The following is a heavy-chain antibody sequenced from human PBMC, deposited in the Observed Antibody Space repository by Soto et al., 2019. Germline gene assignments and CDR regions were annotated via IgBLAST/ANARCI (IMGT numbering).Heavy chain of an antibody. V-gene: IGHV1-69*13. J-gene: IGHJ4*02. CDR3: ARGDFWSGYYTAYFDY. CDR2: IIPIFGTA. Sequence: SVKVSCKASGGTFSSYAISWVRQAPGQGLEWMGGIIPIFGTANYAQKFQGRVTITADESTSTAYMELSSLRSEDTAVYYCARGDFWSGYYTAYFDYWGQGTLVTVSS. CDR1: GGTFSSYA. D-gene: IGHD3-3*01.